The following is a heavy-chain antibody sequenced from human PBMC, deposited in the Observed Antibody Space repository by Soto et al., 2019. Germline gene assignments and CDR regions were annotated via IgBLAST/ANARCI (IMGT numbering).Heavy chain of an antibody. Sequence: EVQLVESGGGLVQPGGSLRLSCAASGFTFGSHWMHWVRQAPGKGLVWVSRINSDGSSTTYADSVKGRFTISRDDAKSTLDLQMNTLRAEDTAVYYGARGLEEWGTPTVIWGQGSLVTVSS. CDR2: INSDGSST. D-gene: IGHD3-3*01. CDR1: GFTFGSHW. J-gene: IGHJ3*02. V-gene: IGHV3-74*01. CDR3: ARGLEEWGTPTVI.